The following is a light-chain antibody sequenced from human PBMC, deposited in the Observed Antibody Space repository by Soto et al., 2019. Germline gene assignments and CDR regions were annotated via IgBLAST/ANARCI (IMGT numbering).Light chain of an antibody. CDR2: EVS. CDR1: SSDVGGYNY. J-gene: IGLJ1*01. V-gene: IGLV2-14*01. Sequence: QSALTQPASVSGSGGQSITISCTGTSSDVGGYNYVSWYQQHPGKAPKLIIYEVSNRPSGVSNRFSGSKSGNTASLTISGLQAEDEADYYCNSYTSKSTGVFGTGTKLTVL. CDR3: NSYTSKSTGV.